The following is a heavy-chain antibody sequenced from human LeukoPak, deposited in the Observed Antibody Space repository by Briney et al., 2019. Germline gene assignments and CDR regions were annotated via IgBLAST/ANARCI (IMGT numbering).Heavy chain of an antibody. D-gene: IGHD6-19*01. Sequence: GGSLRLSCGASGFTFSDYSMNWVRQAPGKGLEWVSAISGSGGSTYYADSVKGRFTISRDNSKNTLYLQMNSLRAEDTAVYYCAKDVEQWLFPGGWFDPWGQGTLVTVSS. V-gene: IGHV3-23*01. J-gene: IGHJ5*02. CDR2: ISGSGGST. CDR3: AKDVEQWLFPGGWFDP. CDR1: GFTFSDYS.